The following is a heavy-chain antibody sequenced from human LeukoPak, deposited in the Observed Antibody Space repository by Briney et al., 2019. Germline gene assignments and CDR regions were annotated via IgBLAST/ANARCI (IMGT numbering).Heavy chain of an antibody. CDR2: IIPIFGTA. D-gene: IGHD3-22*01. V-gene: IGHV1-69*05. Sequence: SVKVSCKASGDTFSSYAISWVRQAPGQGLEWMGRIIPIFGTANYAQKFQGRVTITTDESTSTAYMELSSLRSEDTAVYYCARDTPYYDSSGYPYWGQGTLVTVSS. J-gene: IGHJ4*02. CDR3: ARDTPYYDSSGYPY. CDR1: GDTFSSYA.